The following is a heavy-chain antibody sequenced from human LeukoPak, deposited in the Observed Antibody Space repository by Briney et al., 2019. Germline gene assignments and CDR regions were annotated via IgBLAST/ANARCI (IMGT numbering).Heavy chain of an antibody. V-gene: IGHV4-61*02. CDR1: GGSIRSDSYQ. J-gene: IGHJ4*02. CDR3: ARGLWGIWPGGAFDN. D-gene: IGHD4/OR15-4a*01. CDR2: YYRSGST. Sequence: SETLSLTCTVSGGSIRSDSYQWSWIRQSAGKGLEWIGRYYRSGSTNFSPSLKSRVTLAVDTSKNQFSLRLSSVTAADTAIYYCARGLWGIWPGGAFDNWGQGILVTVSS.